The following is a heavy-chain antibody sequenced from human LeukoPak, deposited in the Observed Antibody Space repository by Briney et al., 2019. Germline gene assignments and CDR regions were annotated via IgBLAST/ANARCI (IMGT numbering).Heavy chain of an antibody. CDR3: VSWFGWFDP. CDR2: IYTSGST. V-gene: IGHV4-61*02. CDR1: GGSISSGSYY. J-gene: IGHJ5*02. D-gene: IGHD3-10*01. Sequence: SQTLSLTCTVSGGSISSGSYYWSWIRQPAGKGLEWIGRIYTSGSTNYNPSLKSRVTISVDTSKNQFSLKLSSVTAADTAVYYCVSWFGWFDPWGQGTLVTVSS.